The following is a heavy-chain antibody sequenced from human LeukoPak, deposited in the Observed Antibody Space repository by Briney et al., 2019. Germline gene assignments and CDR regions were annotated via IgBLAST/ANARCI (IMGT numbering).Heavy chain of an antibody. CDR2: ISGSDGTI. CDR1: GFTFNDYY. D-gene: IGHD4-17*01. CDR3: AKEIYGDSTGGRFQH. V-gene: IGHV3-11*01. Sequence: GGSLRLSCAASGFTFNDYYMTWIRQSPGKGLEWISCISGSDGTIFYADSVKGRFTISRENAKKSLYLQMNSLRADDTAVYYCAKEIYGDSTGGRFQHWGQGTLVTVSS. J-gene: IGHJ1*01.